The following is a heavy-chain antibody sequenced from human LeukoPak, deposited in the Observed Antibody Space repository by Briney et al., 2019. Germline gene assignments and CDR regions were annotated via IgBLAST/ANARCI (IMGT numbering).Heavy chain of an antibody. CDR2: ISYHGSNI. J-gene: IGHJ1*01. D-gene: IGHD4-17*01. CDR1: GFTFSSYG. Sequence: PGRSLRLSCAASGFTFSSYGMHWVRQAPGKGLEWVAVISYHGSNIYYADSVKGRFTISRDNSKNTLYLQMNSLRAEDTAVYYCAKESGIRSYGAYFPHWGQGTLVTVSS. V-gene: IGHV3-30*18. CDR3: AKESGIRSYGAYFPH.